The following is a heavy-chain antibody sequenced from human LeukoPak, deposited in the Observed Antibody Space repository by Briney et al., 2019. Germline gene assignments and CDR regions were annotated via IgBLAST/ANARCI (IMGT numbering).Heavy chain of an antibody. CDR3: AGTALYCSSTSCYKFGWFDP. Sequence: SETLSLTCTVSGGSISSSGYYWGWIRQPPGKGLEWIGSIYYSGSTYYNPSLKSRVTISVDTSKNQFSLKLSSVTAADTAVYYCAGTALYCSSTSCYKFGWFDPWGQGTLVTVSS. CDR1: GGSISSSGYY. V-gene: IGHV4-39*01. J-gene: IGHJ5*02. D-gene: IGHD2-2*02. CDR2: IYYSGST.